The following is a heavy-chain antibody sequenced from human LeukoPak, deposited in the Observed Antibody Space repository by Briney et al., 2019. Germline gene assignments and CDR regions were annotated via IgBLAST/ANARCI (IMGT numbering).Heavy chain of an antibody. D-gene: IGHD3-22*01. J-gene: IGHJ5*02. CDR2: IYHSGST. V-gene: IGHV4-59*11. CDR3: ARLYDSSTYTNWLDP. Sequence: PSETLSLTCTVSGGSISSHYWSWVRQPPGKGLEWIGYIYHSGSTKYNPSLKSRITISVEKSKKQFSLKLSSVTAADTAVYYRARLYDSSTYTNWLDPWGQGTLVTVSS. CDR1: GGSISSHY.